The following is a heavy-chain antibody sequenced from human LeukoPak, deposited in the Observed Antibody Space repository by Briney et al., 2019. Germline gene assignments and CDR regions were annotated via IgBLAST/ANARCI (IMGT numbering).Heavy chain of an antibody. CDR2: IREDGSEK. J-gene: IGHJ4*02. CDR1: GFTFSSYW. Sequence: GGSLRLSCAASGFTFSSYWMTWVRQAPGKGLEWVANIREDGSEKYYVDSVKGRFTVSRDNAKNSLYLQMNSLRAEDTAVYYCARDHPDFDYWGQGTLVTVSS. V-gene: IGHV3-7*01. CDR3: ARDHPDFDY.